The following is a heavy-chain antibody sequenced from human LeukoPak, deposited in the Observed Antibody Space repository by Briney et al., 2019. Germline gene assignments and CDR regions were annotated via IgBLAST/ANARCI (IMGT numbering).Heavy chain of an antibody. V-gene: IGHV1-46*01. CDR1: GYTFTSYY. CDR2: INPSDGSP. J-gene: IGHJ4*02. CDR3: ARDPLDY. Sequence: GASVEVSCKASGYTFTSYYLHWVRQAPGQGLEWMGIINPSDGSPTYAQKFKGRVTMTRDTSTSTVYLELSRPRSEDTAVYYCARDPLDYWGQGTLVTVSS.